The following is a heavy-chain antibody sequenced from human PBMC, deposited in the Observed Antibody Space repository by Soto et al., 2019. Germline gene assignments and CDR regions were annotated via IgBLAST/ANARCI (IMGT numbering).Heavy chain of an antibody. CDR3: ARKGIAVAGNYYFDY. D-gene: IGHD6-19*01. V-gene: IGHV4-39*01. J-gene: IGHJ4*02. Sequence: SETLSLTCTVSGGSISSSSYYWGWIRQSPGKGLEWIGSIYYSGSTYYNPSLKSRVTISVDTSKNQFSLKLSSVTAADTAVYYCARKGIAVAGNYYFDYWGQGTLVTVYS. CDR1: GGSISSSSYY. CDR2: IYYSGST.